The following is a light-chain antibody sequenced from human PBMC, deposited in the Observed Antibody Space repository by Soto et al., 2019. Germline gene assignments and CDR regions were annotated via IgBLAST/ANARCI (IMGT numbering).Light chain of an antibody. CDR1: QDITNH. V-gene: IGKV1-33*01. Sequence: DIQMTQSPSSLSASVGDRVTITCQASQDITNHLNWYQQKPGKAPKLLIYDASNLQTGVPSRFSGSGSGTDFTFTVSGLQPEDIATFYCQQYDILLTFGGGTKVDIK. CDR3: QQYDILLT. CDR2: DAS. J-gene: IGKJ4*01.